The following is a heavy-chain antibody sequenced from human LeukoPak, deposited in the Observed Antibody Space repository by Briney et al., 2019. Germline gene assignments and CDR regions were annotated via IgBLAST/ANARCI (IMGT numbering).Heavy chain of an antibody. J-gene: IGHJ4*02. Sequence: SETLSLTCTVSGDSIGSGNYYWGWIRQPPGKGLEWIGYIYYRGSTNYNPSLKSRVTISVDTSKNQFSLKLSSVTAADTALYYCARSLDYYDSSAYLFDYWGQGTLVTVSS. CDR3: ARSLDYYDSSAYLFDY. CDR1: GDSIGSGNYY. V-gene: IGHV4-61*01. CDR2: IYYRGST. D-gene: IGHD3-22*01.